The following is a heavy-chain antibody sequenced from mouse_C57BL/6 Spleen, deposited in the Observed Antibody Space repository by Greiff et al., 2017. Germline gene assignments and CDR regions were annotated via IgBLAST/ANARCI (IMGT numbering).Heavy chain of an antibody. V-gene: IGHV5-16*01. CDR3: ARVTTVVDWYFDV. CDR1: GFTFSDYY. CDR2: INYYGSST. D-gene: IGHD1-1*01. J-gene: IGHJ1*03. Sequence: EVQVVESEGGLVQPGSSMKLSCTASGFTFSDYYMAWVRQVPEKGLEWVANINYYGSSTYYLDSLKSRFIISRDNAKNILYLQMSSLKSEDTATYYCARVTTVVDWYFDVWGTGTTVTVSS.